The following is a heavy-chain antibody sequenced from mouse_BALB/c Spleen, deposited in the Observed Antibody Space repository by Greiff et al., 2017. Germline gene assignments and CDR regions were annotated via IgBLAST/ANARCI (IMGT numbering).Heavy chain of an antibody. CDR2: ISSGGGST. CDR3: ARQGSWFAY. J-gene: IGHJ3*01. V-gene: IGHV5-12-1*01. Sequence: EVNVVESGGGLVKPGGSLKLSCAASGFAFSSYDMSWVRQTPEKRLEWVAYISSGGGSTYYPDTVKGRFTISRDNAKNTLYLQMSSLKSEDTAMYYCARQGSWFAYWGQGTLVTVSA. CDR1: GFAFSSYD.